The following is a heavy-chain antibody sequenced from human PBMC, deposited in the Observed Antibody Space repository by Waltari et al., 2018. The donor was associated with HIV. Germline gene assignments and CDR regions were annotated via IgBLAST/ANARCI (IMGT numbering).Heavy chain of an antibody. CDR3: AREGAYTGYDLRPSFDN. CDR1: AFVFSNYA. D-gene: IGHD5-12*01. Sequence: QVQLVESGGGVVQPGKSLKLSCAASAFVFSNYAMHWVRQPPGKGLEWVGRLSYDGTDEYYADSVKGRFHMSRDNSKNTFSLQMNSLRADDTAVYYCAREGAYTGYDLRPSFDNWGQGTLVTVSS. V-gene: IGHV3-30*01. CDR2: LSYDGTDE. J-gene: IGHJ4*02.